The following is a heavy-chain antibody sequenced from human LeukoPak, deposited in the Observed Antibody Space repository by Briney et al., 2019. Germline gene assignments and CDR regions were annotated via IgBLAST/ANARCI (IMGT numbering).Heavy chain of an antibody. J-gene: IGHJ4*02. CDR1: GFTFSNFL. CDR2: ISGSGGDT. Sequence: WGSPRLSCAASGFTFSNFLMTWVRQAPGKGPEWVSAISGSGGDTYYADSVKGRFTISRDNSKNTLYLQMNSLRAEDTAVYYCAKKGATTGDFDYWGQGTLVTVSS. D-gene: IGHD1-26*01. CDR3: AKKGATTGDFDY. V-gene: IGHV3-23*01.